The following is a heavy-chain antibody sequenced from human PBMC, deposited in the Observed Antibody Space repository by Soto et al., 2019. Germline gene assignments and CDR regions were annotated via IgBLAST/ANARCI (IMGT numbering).Heavy chain of an antibody. V-gene: IGHV4-38-2*01. Sequence: SETLSLTWAVSGDSISGGYYWAWIRQPPGKGLEYIGSIYHSGTTYYNPSLKSRVTISVDTSKNQFSLKLSSVTAADTAVYYCARARGSYGDYRYGMDVWGQGTTVTVSS. J-gene: IGHJ6*02. D-gene: IGHD3-10*01. CDR2: IYHSGTT. CDR1: GDSISGGYY. CDR3: ARARGSYGDYRYGMDV.